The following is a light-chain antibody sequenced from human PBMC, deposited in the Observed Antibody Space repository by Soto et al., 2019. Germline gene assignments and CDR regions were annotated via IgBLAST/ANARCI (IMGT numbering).Light chain of an antibody. CDR3: QQYGSPPIT. Sequence: EIVLTQSPATLSLSPGERATLSCRASQSVSSTYLGWYQQKPGQAPRLLMSGTSSRATGIPDRFSGSGSGTDFTLTISRLEPEDFAVYYCQQYGSPPITFGQGTRLEI. CDR1: QSVSSTY. V-gene: IGKV3-20*01. CDR2: GTS. J-gene: IGKJ5*01.